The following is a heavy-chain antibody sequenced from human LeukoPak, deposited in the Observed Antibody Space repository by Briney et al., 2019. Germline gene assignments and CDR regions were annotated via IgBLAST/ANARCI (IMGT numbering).Heavy chain of an antibody. V-gene: IGHV3-30-3*01. D-gene: IGHD1-7*01. CDR2: ISKDGSDK. Sequence: GRSLRLSCAASGFTFSSYAMHWVRQAPGKGLEWVAVISKDGSDKYYPGSVRGRFTISRDNSKNTIYLQMDSLRAEDTAIYYCARDYWWNYDYWGQGTLVTVSS. CDR3: ARDYWWNYDY. J-gene: IGHJ4*02. CDR1: GFTFSSYA.